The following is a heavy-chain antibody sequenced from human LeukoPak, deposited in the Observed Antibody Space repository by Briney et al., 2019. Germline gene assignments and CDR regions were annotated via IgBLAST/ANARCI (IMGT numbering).Heavy chain of an antibody. Sequence: SETLCLTCTVSGGSISSYYWSWIRQPAGKGLEWIGRIYTSGSTNYNPSLKSRVTMSVDTSKNQFSLKLSSVTAADTAVYYCARASGYDFWSGYHWFDPWGQGTLVTVSS. D-gene: IGHD3-3*01. CDR1: GGSISSYY. CDR2: IYTSGST. V-gene: IGHV4-4*07. J-gene: IGHJ5*02. CDR3: ARASGYDFWSGYHWFDP.